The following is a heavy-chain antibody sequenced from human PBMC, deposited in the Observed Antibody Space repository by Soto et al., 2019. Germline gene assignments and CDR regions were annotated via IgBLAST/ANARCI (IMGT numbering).Heavy chain of an antibody. CDR2: INPNSGGT. V-gene: IGHV1-2*04. CDR3: ARDRNLIAYCGGDYCSGFDY. J-gene: IGHJ4*02. D-gene: IGHD2-21*02. CDR1: GYTFTGYY. Sequence: ASVKVSCKASGYTFTGYYMHWVRQAPGQGLEWMGWINPNSGGTNYAQKFQGWVTMTRDTSISTAYMELSRLRSDDTAVYYCARDRNLIAYCGGDYCSGFDYWGQGTLVT.